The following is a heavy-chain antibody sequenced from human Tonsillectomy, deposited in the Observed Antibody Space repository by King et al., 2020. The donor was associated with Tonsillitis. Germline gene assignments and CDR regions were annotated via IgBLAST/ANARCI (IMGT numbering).Heavy chain of an antibody. CDR2: INSNGRNT. CDR1: GFSFSSYA. CDR3: VKGAVFALDY. Sequence: VQLVESGGGLVQPGGSLRLSCSASGFSFSSYAMYWVRQAPGMGLKFVSGINSNGRNTYYADSVKGRFIISRDNSKNTLYLQMRSLRAEDTAVYYCVKGAVFALDYWGQGTLVTVSS. J-gene: IGHJ4*02. D-gene: IGHD2-21*01. V-gene: IGHV3-64D*06.